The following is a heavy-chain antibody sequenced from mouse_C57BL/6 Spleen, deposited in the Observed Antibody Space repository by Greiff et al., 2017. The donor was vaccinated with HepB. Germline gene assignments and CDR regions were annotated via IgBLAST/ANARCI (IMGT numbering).Heavy chain of an antibody. Sequence: EVNLVESGGDLVKPGGSLKLSCAASGFTFSSYGMSWVRQTPDKRLEWVATISSGGSYTYYPDSVKGRFTISRDNAKNTLYLQRSSLKSEDTAMYYCARVNYYGSDAWFAYWGQGTLVTVSA. CDR2: ISSGGSYT. D-gene: IGHD1-1*01. CDR3: ARVNYYGSDAWFAY. J-gene: IGHJ3*01. V-gene: IGHV5-6*01. CDR1: GFTFSSYG.